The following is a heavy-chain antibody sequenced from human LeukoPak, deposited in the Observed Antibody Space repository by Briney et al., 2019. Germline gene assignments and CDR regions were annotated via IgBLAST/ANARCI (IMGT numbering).Heavy chain of an antibody. CDR2: TYYKSKWYN. D-gene: IGHD6-13*01. Sequence: SQTLSLTCAVSGDSVSSNSAAWHWIRQSPSRGLEWLGRTYYKSKWYNDYALSVKSRITINPDTSENQFSLHLNSVTPEDTAVYYCATWSAGTPGGYYYYYMDVWGKGTTVTVSS. V-gene: IGHV6-1*01. CDR1: GDSVSSNSAA. CDR3: ATWSAGTPGGYYYYYMDV. J-gene: IGHJ6*03.